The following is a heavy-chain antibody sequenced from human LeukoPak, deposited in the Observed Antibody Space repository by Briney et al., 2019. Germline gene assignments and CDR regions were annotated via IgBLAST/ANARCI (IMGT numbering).Heavy chain of an antibody. CDR2: IYTSGST. CDR3: AREVADYGGYYYYHYMDV. D-gene: IGHD4-23*01. J-gene: IGHJ6*03. Sequence: PSETLSLTCTVSGGSISSGTYYWSWIRQPAGKGLEWIGRIYTSGSTNYNPSLKSRVTMSVATSKNQFSLTLSSVTAADTAMYYCAREVADYGGYYYYHYMDVWGKGTTVTISS. V-gene: IGHV4-61*02. CDR1: GGSISSGTYY.